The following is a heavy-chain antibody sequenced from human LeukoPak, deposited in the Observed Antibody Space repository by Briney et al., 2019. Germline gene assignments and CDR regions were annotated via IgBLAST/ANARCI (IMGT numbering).Heavy chain of an antibody. J-gene: IGHJ4*02. D-gene: IGHD5-18*01. Sequence: GSLRLSCAASGFTFSSYSMNWVRQAPGKGLEWVSSISSSSSYIYYADSVKGRFTISRDNAKNSLYLQMNSLRAEDTAVYYCARDSDRGYSYGIDYWGQGTLVTVSS. CDR1: GFTFSSYS. CDR2: ISSSSSYI. CDR3: ARDSDRGYSYGIDY. V-gene: IGHV3-21*01.